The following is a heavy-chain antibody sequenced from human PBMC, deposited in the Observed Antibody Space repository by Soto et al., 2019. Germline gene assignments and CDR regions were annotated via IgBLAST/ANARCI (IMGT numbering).Heavy chain of an antibody. J-gene: IGHJ4*02. CDR3: ARDSSASATSYSFDY. Sequence: ASVKVSCKASGYKFINHYIHWVRQAPGVGLEWMGIINPNGGGTDYAQKFQGRVTMTTDTYASTVHMELSSLRSEDTAVYFCARDSSASATSYSFDYWRQRTLVTVSS. CDR2: INPNGGGT. CDR1: GYKFINHY. V-gene: IGHV1-46*01. D-gene: IGHD3-10*01.